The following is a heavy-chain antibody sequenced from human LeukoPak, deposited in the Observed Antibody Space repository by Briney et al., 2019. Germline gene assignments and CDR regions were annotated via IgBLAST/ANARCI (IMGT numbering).Heavy chain of an antibody. CDR3: AISYYFDSSGYYGFDY. CDR2: INPNSGDT. Sequence: ASVKVSCKASGYTFTGYYMHWVRQAPGQGLEWMGRINPNSGDTNYAQKFQGRVTMARDTSIRTAYMELSRLRSDDTAVYYCAISYYFDSSGYYGFDYWGPGTLVTVSS. D-gene: IGHD3-22*01. J-gene: IGHJ4*02. CDR1: GYTFTGYY. V-gene: IGHV1-2*06.